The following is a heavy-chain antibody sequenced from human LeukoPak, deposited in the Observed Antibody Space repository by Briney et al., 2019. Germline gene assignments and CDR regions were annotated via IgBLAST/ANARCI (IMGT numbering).Heavy chain of an antibody. CDR2: IKQDGSQQ. J-gene: IGHJ4*02. Sequence: GGSLRLSCATSGFTFTRYWMAWIRQSPGKGLEWVANIKQDGSQQYYLDSVGGRFTVSRDNAKTSLYLQMNNLRAEDTAVYFCSNGIYDNSYWGQGTLVTVSS. V-gene: IGHV3-7*01. CDR1: GFTFTRYW. D-gene: IGHD2-8*01. CDR3: SNGIYDNSY.